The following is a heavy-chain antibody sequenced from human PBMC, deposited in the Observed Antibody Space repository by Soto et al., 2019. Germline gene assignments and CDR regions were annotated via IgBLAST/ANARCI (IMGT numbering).Heavy chain of an antibody. Sequence: QLQLVESGGGVVQPGRSLSLSCAASGFTFSNYIMHWVRQAPGKGLEWVAFISYDGSNKDYADSVKGRFTIPRDNSKNSLYVQLSSLRPEDTAVYYCAGGDTYYAMGVWGQGTTVTVSS. CDR1: GFTFSNYI. V-gene: IGHV3-30-3*01. CDR2: ISYDGSNK. D-gene: IGHD5-18*01. J-gene: IGHJ6*02. CDR3: AGGDTYYAMGV.